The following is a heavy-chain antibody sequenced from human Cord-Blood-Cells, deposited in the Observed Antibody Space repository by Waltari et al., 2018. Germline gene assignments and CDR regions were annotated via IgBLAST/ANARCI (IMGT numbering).Heavy chain of an antibody. D-gene: IGHD6-6*01. J-gene: IGHJ4*02. CDR3: ARERIEYSSSSDY. Sequence: EVQLVESGGGLVQPGGSLRLSCAASGFTFSSYWMSWVRQAPGKGVVWVGNRKQDGSEKYYVDSVKGRFTISRDNAKNSLYLQMNSLRAEDTAVYYGARERIEYSSSSDYWGQGTLVTVSS. V-gene: IGHV3-7*01. CDR1: GFTFSSYW. CDR2: RKQDGSEK.